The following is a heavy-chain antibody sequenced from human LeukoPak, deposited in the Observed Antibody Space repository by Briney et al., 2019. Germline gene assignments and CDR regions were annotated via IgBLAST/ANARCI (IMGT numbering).Heavy chain of an antibody. V-gene: IGHV4-34*01. D-gene: IGHD5-12*01. CDR1: GGSFSGYY. CDR3: AKGFGSGYDFSTYHFRMDV. Sequence: PSETLSPTCAVYGGSFSGYYWSWIRQPPGKGLEWIGEINHSGSTNYNPSLKSRVTISVDTSKNQFSLKLSSVTAADTAVYYCAKGFGSGYDFSTYHFRMDVWGQGTHVTGSS. J-gene: IGHJ6*02. CDR2: INHSGST.